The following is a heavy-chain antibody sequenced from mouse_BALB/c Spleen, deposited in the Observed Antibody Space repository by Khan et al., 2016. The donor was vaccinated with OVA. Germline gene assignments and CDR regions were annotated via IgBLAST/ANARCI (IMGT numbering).Heavy chain of an antibody. CDR1: GFSLTGYG. D-gene: IGHD2-10*01. CDR2: IWGDGST. CDR3: ARAYYANYSEAMDY. V-gene: IGHV2-6-7*01. J-gene: IGHJ4*01. Sequence: VQLQESGPGPVAPSQSLSITCTVSGFSLTGYGVNWVRQPPGKGLEWLGMIWGDGSTDYNSALKSRLSISTDNSQSQVFLKMKSLQTDDTARYYCARAYYANYSEAMDYWGQGTSVTVSS.